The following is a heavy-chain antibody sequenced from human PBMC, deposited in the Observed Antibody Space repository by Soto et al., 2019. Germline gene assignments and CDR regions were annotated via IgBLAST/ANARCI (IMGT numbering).Heavy chain of an antibody. CDR3: ARDLVWDYYYYYGMDV. CDR1: GFTFSDYY. V-gene: IGHV3-11*04. D-gene: IGHD1-26*01. Sequence: QVQLVESGGGLVKPGGSLRLSCAASGFTFSDYYMSWIRQAPGKGLEWVSYISSSGSTIYYADSVKGRFTISRDNAKNSLYLQMNSLRDEDTAVYYCARDLVWDYYYYYGMDVWGQGTTVTVSS. J-gene: IGHJ6*02. CDR2: ISSSGSTI.